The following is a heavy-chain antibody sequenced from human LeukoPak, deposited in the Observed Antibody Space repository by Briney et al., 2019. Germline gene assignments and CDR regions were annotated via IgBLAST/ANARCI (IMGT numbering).Heavy chain of an antibody. CDR1: GFTFSSYE. Sequence: GGSLRLSCAASGFTFSSYEMSWVRQAPGKGLEWVSYISSSGSNIYYADSVKGRFTISRDNAKNSLYLQMNSLRAEDTAVYYCATITFGGVIVPLHDFDYWGQGTLVTVSS. V-gene: IGHV3-48*03. J-gene: IGHJ4*02. D-gene: IGHD3-16*02. CDR2: ISSSGSNI. CDR3: ATITFGGVIVPLHDFDY.